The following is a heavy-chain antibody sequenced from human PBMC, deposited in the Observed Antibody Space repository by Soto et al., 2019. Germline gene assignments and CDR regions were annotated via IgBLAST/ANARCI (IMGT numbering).Heavy chain of an antibody. CDR2: IYYSGST. J-gene: IGHJ4*02. Sequence: PSETLSLTCTVSGGSISSGGYYWSWIRQHPGKGLEWIGYIYYSGSTYYNPSLKSRVTISVDTSKNQFSLKLSSVTAADTAVYYCARAGPPDPTWIRFDYWGQGTLVTVSS. V-gene: IGHV4-31*03. CDR3: ARAGPPDPTWIRFDY. CDR1: GGSISSGGYY. D-gene: IGHD5-18*01.